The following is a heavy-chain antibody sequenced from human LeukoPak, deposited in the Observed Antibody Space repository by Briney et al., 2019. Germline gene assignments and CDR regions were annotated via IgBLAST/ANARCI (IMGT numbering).Heavy chain of an antibody. J-gene: IGHJ4*02. CDR2: IYSSGGT. CDR1: GGSISSNYY. D-gene: IGHD1-26*01. Sequence: PSETLSLTCTVSGGSISSNYYWGWIRQPPGKGLEWIGGIYSSGGTSYSPSLKSRVTISVDTSKNQFSLKLTSVTAADTAVYYCARNQSTSRETYFDYWGQGTLVTVSS. V-gene: IGHV4-39*01. CDR3: ARNQSTSRETYFDY.